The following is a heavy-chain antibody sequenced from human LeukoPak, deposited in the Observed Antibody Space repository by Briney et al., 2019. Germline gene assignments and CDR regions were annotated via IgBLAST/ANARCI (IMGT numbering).Heavy chain of an antibody. Sequence: PSETLSLTCAVYNGSFNEYYWSWIRQSPGKGLEWIGEINHGGRTNYNPSLQSRVSISVDASQNQFSLTMTSVTAADTAVYYCARDSAAGSYYYYTDVWGKGTTVTISS. V-gene: IGHV4-34*01. D-gene: IGHD1-1*01. CDR2: INHGGRT. J-gene: IGHJ6*03. CDR1: NGSFNEYY. CDR3: ARDSAAGSYYYYTDV.